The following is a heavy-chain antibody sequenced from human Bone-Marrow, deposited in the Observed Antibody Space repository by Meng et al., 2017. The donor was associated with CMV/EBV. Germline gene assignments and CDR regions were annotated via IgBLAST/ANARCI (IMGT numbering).Heavy chain of an antibody. CDR3: ARHPLRFLEWLV. CDR2: ISSSGSTI. Sequence: GESLKISCAASGFTFSSYSMNWVRQAPGKGLEWVSYISSSGSTIYYADSVKGRFTISRDNAKNSLYLQMNSLRAEDTAVYYCARHPLRFLEWLVWGQGTLVTVSS. V-gene: IGHV3-48*04. J-gene: IGHJ4*02. D-gene: IGHD3-3*01. CDR1: GFTFSSYS.